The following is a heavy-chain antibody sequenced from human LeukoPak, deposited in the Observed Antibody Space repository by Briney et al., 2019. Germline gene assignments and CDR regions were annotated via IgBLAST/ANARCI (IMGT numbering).Heavy chain of an antibody. CDR3: AREGSDGYLFDY. V-gene: IGHV6-1*01. CDR1: GDSVSSNSAT. CDR2: TYYRSKWYN. J-gene: IGHJ4*02. Sequence: ASQTLSLTCAISGDSVSSNSATWDWIRQSPSRGLEWLGRTYYRSKWYNDYAVSVKSRVTINPDTSKNQFSLQLNSVTPEDTAVYCCAREGSDGYLFDYWGQGSLVIVSS. D-gene: IGHD3-22*01.